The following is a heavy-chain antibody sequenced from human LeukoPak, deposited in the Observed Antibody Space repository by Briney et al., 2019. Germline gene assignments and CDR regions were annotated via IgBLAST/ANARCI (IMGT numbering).Heavy chain of an antibody. CDR3: AKDREGRGYNYGTYFDY. Sequence: GGSLRLSCAASGHTFSSFGMYWFRQAPGKGLEWLASISFDGSEIYYGDSVKGRFTISRDNSKDTLFLQMNSLRADDTAVYLCAKDREGRGYNYGTYFDYWGQGTLVTVSS. J-gene: IGHJ4*02. D-gene: IGHD5-18*01. CDR2: ISFDGSEI. CDR1: GHTFSSFG. V-gene: IGHV3-30*18.